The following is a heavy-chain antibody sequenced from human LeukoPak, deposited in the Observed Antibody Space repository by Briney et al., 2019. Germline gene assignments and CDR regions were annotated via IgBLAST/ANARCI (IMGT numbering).Heavy chain of an antibody. CDR3: ARHMSYYDFWSGYYGNAFDI. D-gene: IGHD3-3*01. Sequence: PSETLSLTCTVYGGSFSGYYWSWIRQPPGKGLEWIGSIYYSGNTYYNPSLKSRITISVDTSKNQFSLKLSSVTAADTAVYYCARHMSYYDFWSGYYGNAFDIWGQGTMVTVSS. J-gene: IGHJ3*02. CDR1: GGSFSGYY. V-gene: IGHV4-39*01. CDR2: IYYSGNT.